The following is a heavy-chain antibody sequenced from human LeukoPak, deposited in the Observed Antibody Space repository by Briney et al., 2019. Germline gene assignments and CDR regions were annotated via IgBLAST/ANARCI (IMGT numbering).Heavy chain of an antibody. V-gene: IGHV4-38-2*01. CDR3: ARLLTIIYYFDY. D-gene: IGHD3-10*01. CDR1: GYSISSGYY. J-gene: IGHJ4*02. Sequence: SETLSLTCAVSGYSISSGYYWGWIRQPPGKGLEWIGSIYHSGSTYYNPSLKSRVTISVDTSKNQFSLKLSSVTAADTAVYYCARLLTIIYYFDYWAREPWSPSPQ. CDR2: IYHSGST.